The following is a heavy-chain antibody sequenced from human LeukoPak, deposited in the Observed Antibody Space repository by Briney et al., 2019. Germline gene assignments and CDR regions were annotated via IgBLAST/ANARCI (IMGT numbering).Heavy chain of an antibody. D-gene: IGHD2-2*01. CDR1: GYTFTGYY. CDR3: ARDTVVVPAARNYYYYYGMDV. Sequence: ASVKVSCKASGYTFTGYYMHWVRQAPGQGLEWMGWINPNSGGTNYAQKFQGRVTMTRDTSISTAYMELSRLRSDDTAVYYCARDTVVVPAARNYYYYYGMDVWGQGTTVTVSS. J-gene: IGHJ6*02. CDR2: INPNSGGT. V-gene: IGHV1-2*02.